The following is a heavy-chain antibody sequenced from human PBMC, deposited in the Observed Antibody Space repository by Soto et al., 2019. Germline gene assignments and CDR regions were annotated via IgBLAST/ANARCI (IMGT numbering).Heavy chain of an antibody. Sequence: SETLSLTCTVSGGPIRRRGYYWSWIRHRPGEGLEWIGFFCYSGITDYNPSLRSRVTISADTSRNQVFLNMYSVTAADTAVYYCASSGGPEGDWFDPWGQGTLVTVSS. CDR2: FCYSGIT. CDR3: ASSGGPEGDWFDP. J-gene: IGHJ5*02. CDR1: GGPIRRRGYY. D-gene: IGHD2-15*01. V-gene: IGHV4-31*03.